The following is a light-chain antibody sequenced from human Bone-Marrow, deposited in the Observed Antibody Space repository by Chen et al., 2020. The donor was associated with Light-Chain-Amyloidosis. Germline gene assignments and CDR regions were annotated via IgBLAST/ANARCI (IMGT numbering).Light chain of an antibody. Sequence: EIVLTQSPGTLSLSPGEGANLSCRASQTINSNYLTWYQQKFGQSPRLLIYGSSSRATGIPARFTGSGSGTDFTLTINRLEPEDFAMYYCQQYGNSPLTFGGGTKVEIK. CDR2: GSS. J-gene: IGKJ4*01. CDR1: QTINSNY. CDR3: QQYGNSPLT. V-gene: IGKV3-20*01.